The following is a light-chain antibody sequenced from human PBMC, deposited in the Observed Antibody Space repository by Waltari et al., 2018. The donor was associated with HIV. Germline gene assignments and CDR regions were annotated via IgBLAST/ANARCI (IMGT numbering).Light chain of an antibody. CDR3: CSYTVNSTGV. Sequence: QSALPQPASVSGSPGQSIAISCTGTSGDIGTYKYVSWYQQPTGKVPTLIIYDVNVRPSGVSDRFSGSKSGNTATLTISGLHSDDEADYYCCSYTVNSTGVFGAGTKITV. J-gene: IGLJ1*01. V-gene: IGLV2-14*03. CDR1: SGDIGTYKY. CDR2: DVN.